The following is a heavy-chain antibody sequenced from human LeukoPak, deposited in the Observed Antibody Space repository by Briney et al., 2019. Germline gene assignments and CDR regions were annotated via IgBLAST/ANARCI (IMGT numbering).Heavy chain of an antibody. Sequence: GGSLRLSCAASGFTFSIYWMHWVRQAPGKGLVWVSVIYSDGSSTSNADSVKGRFTISRDNAKNTLSLQMHSLRAEDTAVYYCARVVVGSPPRAFDIWGQGAMVTVSS. CDR2: IYSDGSST. D-gene: IGHD2-15*01. CDR3: ARVVVGSPPRAFDI. V-gene: IGHV3-74*01. CDR1: GFTFSIYW. J-gene: IGHJ3*02.